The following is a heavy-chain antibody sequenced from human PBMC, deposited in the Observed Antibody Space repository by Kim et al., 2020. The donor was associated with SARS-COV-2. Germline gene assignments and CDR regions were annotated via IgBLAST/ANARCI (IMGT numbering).Heavy chain of an antibody. D-gene: IGHD3-16*01. Sequence: ADPGDGRFTTSRDNSKTTLYLQMTSLRVEYTAVYYCAKKGTFGVVNYFDYWGQGTLVTVSS. CDR3: AKKGTFGVVNYFDY. V-gene: IGHV3-23*01. J-gene: IGHJ4*02.